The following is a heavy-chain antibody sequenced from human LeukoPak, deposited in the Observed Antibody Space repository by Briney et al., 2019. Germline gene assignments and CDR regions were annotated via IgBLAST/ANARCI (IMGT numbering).Heavy chain of an antibody. J-gene: IGHJ4*02. D-gene: IGHD3-22*01. CDR1: GFTVSSNY. CDR3: ARGSVIGGHSSGY. Sequence: PGGSLRLSCAASGFTVSSNYMSWVRQAPGKGLEWVSVIYSGGSTYYADSVKGRFTISRDNSKNTLYLQMNSLRAEDTAVYYCARGSVIGGHSSGYWGQGTLVTVSS. CDR2: IYSGGST. V-gene: IGHV3-53*01.